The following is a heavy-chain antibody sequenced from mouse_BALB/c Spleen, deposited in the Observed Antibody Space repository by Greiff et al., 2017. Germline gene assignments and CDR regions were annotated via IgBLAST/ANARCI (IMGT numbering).Heavy chain of an antibody. D-gene: IGHD1-2*01. J-gene: IGHJ1*01. Sequence: QVHVKQSGAELVKPGASVKLSCKASGYTFTSYDINWVRQRPEQGLEWIGWIFPGDGSTKYNEKFKGKATLTTDKSSSTAYMQLSRLTSEDSAVYFCARSLITTALWYFDVWGAGTTVTVSS. CDR2: IFPGDGST. CDR3: ARSLITTALWYFDV. CDR1: GYTFTSYD. V-gene: IGHV1S56*01.